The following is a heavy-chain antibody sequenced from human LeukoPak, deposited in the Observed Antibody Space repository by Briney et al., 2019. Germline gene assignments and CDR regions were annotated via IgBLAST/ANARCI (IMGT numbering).Heavy chain of an antibody. J-gene: IGHJ3*02. CDR3: ASYVLGDAFDI. D-gene: IGHD3-3*02. CDR1: GFTFSSYG. CDR2: ISYDGNNK. Sequence: PGGSLRLSCAASGFTFSSYGMHWVRQAPGKGLEWVAAISYDGNNKYYADSVKGRLTISRDNSKNTLYVQMNSLRAEDTAVYYCASYVLGDAFDIWGQGTMVTVSS. V-gene: IGHV3-30*03.